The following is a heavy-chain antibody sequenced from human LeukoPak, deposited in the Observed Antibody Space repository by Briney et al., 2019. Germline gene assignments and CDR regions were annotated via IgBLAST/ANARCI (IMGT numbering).Heavy chain of an antibody. CDR3: ARGAVEQLVLDY. V-gene: IGHV4-31*03. Sequence: PSETLSLTCTVSGGSISSGGYYWSWIRQHPGKGLEWIGYIYYSGSTYYNPSLKSRVTISVDTSKNQFSLKLSSVTAADTAVYYCARGAVEQLVLDYWGQGTLSPFPQ. J-gene: IGHJ4*02. CDR1: GGSISSGGYY. D-gene: IGHD6-6*01. CDR2: IYYSGST.